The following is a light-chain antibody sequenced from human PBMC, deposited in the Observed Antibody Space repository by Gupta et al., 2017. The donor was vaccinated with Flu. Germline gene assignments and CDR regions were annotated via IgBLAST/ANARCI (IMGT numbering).Light chain of an antibody. V-gene: IGLV6-57*03. J-gene: IGLJ3*02. CDR2: EDD. CDR1: SGNIASNY. Sequence: FLLSQPHSVSESPGQTVTISCTRSSGNIASNYVQWYQQRPGGGPSALIYEDDRRPSGVPDRFSGSIDSSSNSASLTISGLKTEDEADYYCQAWDQNNWVFGGGTKLTVL. CDR3: QAWDQNNWV.